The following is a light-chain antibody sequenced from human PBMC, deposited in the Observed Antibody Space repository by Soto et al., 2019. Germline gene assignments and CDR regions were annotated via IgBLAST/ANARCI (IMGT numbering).Light chain of an antibody. CDR1: QSLTNNY. J-gene: IGKJ1*01. CDR2: GAS. Sequence: EIVLTQSPGTLSLSPGERATLSCRASQSLTNNYFAWYQQKPGRALRLLIDGASTRATGIPDRFSGSGSGKDFTLTISRLEPEDVAVYYCQQYEAVVTCGQGIKVXXK. V-gene: IGKV3-20*01. CDR3: QQYEAVVT.